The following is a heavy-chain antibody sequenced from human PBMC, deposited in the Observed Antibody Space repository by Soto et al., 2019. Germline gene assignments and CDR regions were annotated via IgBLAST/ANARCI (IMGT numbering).Heavy chain of an antibody. CDR1: GGSFSGYY. D-gene: IGHD3-3*01. Sequence: SETLSLTCAVYGGSFSGYYWSWIRQPPGKGLEWIGEINHSGSTNYNPSLKSRVTISVDTSENQFSLKLSSVTAADTAVYYCARSSAIFGVVIRHYYGMDVWGQGTTVTVSS. J-gene: IGHJ6*02. CDR2: INHSGST. V-gene: IGHV4-34*01. CDR3: ARSSAIFGVVIRHYYGMDV.